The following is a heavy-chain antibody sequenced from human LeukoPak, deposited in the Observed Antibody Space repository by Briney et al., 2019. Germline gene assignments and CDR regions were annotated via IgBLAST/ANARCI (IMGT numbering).Heavy chain of an antibody. CDR2: IIPILGIA. CDR1: GYSFTSYW. J-gene: IGHJ4*02. CDR3: ARQRLTGTYYFDY. V-gene: IGHV1-69*02. Sequence: KISCKGSGYSFTSYWISWVRQAPGQGLEWMGRIIPILGIANYAQKFQGRVTITADKSTSTAYMELSSLRSEDTAVYYCARQRLTGTYYFDYWGQGTLVTVSS. D-gene: IGHD1-7*01.